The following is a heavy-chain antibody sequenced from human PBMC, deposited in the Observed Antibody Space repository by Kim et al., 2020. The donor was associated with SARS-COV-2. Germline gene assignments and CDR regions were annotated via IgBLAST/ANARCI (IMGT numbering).Heavy chain of an antibody. CDR3: AKDIGCSSTSCYAGDYYYYGMDV. CDR1: GFTFDDYA. Sequence: GGSLRLSCAASGFTFDDYAMHWVRQAPGKGLEWVSLISGDGGSTYYADSVKGRFTISRDNSKNSLYLQMNSLRTEDTALYYCAKDIGCSSTSCYAGDYYYYGMDVWGQGTTVTVSS. J-gene: IGHJ6*02. V-gene: IGHV3-43*02. D-gene: IGHD2-2*01. CDR2: ISGDGGST.